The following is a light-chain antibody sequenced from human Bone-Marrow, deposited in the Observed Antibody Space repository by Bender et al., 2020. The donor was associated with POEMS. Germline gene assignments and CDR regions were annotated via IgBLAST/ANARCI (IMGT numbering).Light chain of an antibody. CDR2: GNN. CDR3: SSWDDSLSGWV. V-gene: IGLV1-47*01. Sequence: QSVLTQPPSASGTPGQRVTISCSGSSSNIGSNYVYWYQQLPGTAPKLLIHGNNQRPSGVPDRFSGSKSGTSASLAISGLRSEDEGDYYCSSWDDSLSGWVFGGGTKLTVL. CDR1: SSNIGSNY. J-gene: IGLJ3*02.